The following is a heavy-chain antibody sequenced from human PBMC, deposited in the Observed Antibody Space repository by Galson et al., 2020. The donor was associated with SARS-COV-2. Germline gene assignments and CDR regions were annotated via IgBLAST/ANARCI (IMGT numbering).Heavy chain of an antibody. Sequence: NSGGSLRLSCAASGFTFSDYYMSWIRQAPGKGLEWVSYISSSGSTIYYADSVKGRFTISRDNAKNSLYLQMSSLRAEDTAVYYCARAPYGDYVDIAFDIWGQGTMVTVSS. CDR3: ARAPYGDYVDIAFDI. CDR1: GFTFSDYY. D-gene: IGHD4-17*01. CDR2: ISSSGSTI. V-gene: IGHV3-11*01. J-gene: IGHJ3*02.